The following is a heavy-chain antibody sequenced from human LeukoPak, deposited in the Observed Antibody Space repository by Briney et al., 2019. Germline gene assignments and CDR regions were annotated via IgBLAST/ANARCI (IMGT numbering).Heavy chain of an antibody. Sequence: GGSLRLSCAASEFTFSSYDMNWVRQAPGKGLEWVSSISSYSSYIYYADSVKGRFTISRDNSKNTLYLQMNSLRAEDTAVYYCAKAPYYYGSGSGIDYWGQGTLVTVSS. V-gene: IGHV3-21*04. J-gene: IGHJ4*02. CDR1: EFTFSSYD. CDR3: AKAPYYYGSGSGIDY. D-gene: IGHD3-10*01. CDR2: ISSYSSYI.